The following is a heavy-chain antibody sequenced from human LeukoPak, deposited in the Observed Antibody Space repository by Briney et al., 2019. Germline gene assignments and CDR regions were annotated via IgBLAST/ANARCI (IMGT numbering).Heavy chain of an antibody. CDR1: GFAFSSYS. CDR3: THRLGGDHNY. CDR2: ISSSSDYI. Sequence: GGSLRLSCAASGFAFSSYSMNWVRQAPGKGLEWVSSISSSSDYIYYADSLKGRFTISRDNAKNSLFLQMNSLRAEDTAVYYCTHRLGGDHNYWGQGTLVTVSS. V-gene: IGHV3-21*01. D-gene: IGHD2-21*02. J-gene: IGHJ4*02.